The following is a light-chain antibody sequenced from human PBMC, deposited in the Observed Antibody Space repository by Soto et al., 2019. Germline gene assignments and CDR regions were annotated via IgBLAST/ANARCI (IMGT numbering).Light chain of an antibody. J-gene: IGLJ2*01. Sequence: QSALTQPPSASGSPGQSVTISCTGTGSDIGAYNYVSWYQQYPGKAPKVMIYDVIKRPSGVPDRFSGSKSGNTASLTVSGLRADDEAVYYCSSYAGNNILLFGGGTKLTVL. CDR2: DVI. V-gene: IGLV2-8*01. CDR1: GSDIGAYNY. CDR3: SSYAGNNILL.